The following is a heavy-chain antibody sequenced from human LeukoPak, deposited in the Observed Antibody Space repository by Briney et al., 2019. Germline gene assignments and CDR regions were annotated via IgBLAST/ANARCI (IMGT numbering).Heavy chain of an antibody. CDR2: IYHDGNT. Sequence: KGLEWVGEIYHDGNTNYNPSLKSRLSVSLDKSRNQFSLKLSFVTAADTAVYYCVRTPRDWGQGILVTVSS. V-gene: IGHV4/OR15-8*02. CDR3: VRTPRD. D-gene: IGHD2-21*01. J-gene: IGHJ4*02.